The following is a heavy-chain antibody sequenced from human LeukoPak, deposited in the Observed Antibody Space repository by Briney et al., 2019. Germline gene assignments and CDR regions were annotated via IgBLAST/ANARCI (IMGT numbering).Heavy chain of an antibody. CDR3: AKRYNSEYLAPVQN. J-gene: IGHJ4*02. V-gene: IGHV3-23*01. D-gene: IGHD1-1*01. Sequence: PGGSLRLSCAASGFTFSSYAMTWVRQAPGKGLEWVSTVSTSGGGTYYADSVGGRFTISRDNSKNTLYLQMNSLRAEDTAVYYCAKRYNSEYLAPVQNWGQGTLVTVSS. CDR2: VSTSGGGT. CDR1: GFTFSSYA.